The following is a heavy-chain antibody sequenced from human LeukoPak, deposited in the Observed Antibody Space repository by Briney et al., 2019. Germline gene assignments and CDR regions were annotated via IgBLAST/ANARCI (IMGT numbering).Heavy chain of an antibody. CDR3: ARDPTYGDYGGFFDY. J-gene: IGHJ4*02. Sequence: ASVKVSCKACGYTFTSYYMHWVRQAPGQGLEWMGIINPSGGSTSCAQKFQGRVTMTRDTSTSTVYMELSSLRSEDTAVYYCARDPTYGDYGGFFDYWGQGTLVTVSS. CDR1: GYTFTSYY. CDR2: INPSGGST. D-gene: IGHD4-17*01. V-gene: IGHV1-46*01.